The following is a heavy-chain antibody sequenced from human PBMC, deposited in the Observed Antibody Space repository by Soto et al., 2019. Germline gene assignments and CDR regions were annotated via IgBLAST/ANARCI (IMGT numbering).Heavy chain of an antibody. J-gene: IGHJ4*02. CDR3: AKTPGAGRFLDY. Sequence: EVQLVESGGGLVQPGGSLRLSCAASGFTFSNSWMSWVRQAPGKGLAWVAYIKQDGSEKYYVDSVKGRFTISRDNAKNSLYLQMNSLRAEDTAVYYCAKTPGAGRFLDYWGQGTLVTVSS. CDR2: IKQDGSEK. CDR1: GFTFSNSW. D-gene: IGHD6-19*01. V-gene: IGHV3-7*01.